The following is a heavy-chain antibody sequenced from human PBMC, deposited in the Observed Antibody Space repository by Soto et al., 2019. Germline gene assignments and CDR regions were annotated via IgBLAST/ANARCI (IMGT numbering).Heavy chain of an antibody. J-gene: IGHJ4*02. V-gene: IGHV3-30*18. CDR2: ISRDGSVT. CDR3: AKEYCSGHCFADYFEY. D-gene: IGHD2-21*01. CDR1: GFTFSNYG. Sequence: GGSLRLSCAASGFTFSNYGMHWVRQAPGNGLEWVAVISRDGSVTYFADSVKGRFTISRDNSKNTLYLQVNSLRAEDTAVYYCAKEYCSGHCFADYFEYWGQGTMVNVAS.